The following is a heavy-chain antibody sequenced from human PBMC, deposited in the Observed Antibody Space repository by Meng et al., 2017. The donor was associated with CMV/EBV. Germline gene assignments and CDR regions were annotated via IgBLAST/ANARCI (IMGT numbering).Heavy chain of an antibody. CDR3: TVKSTFGGVIPAR. J-gene: IGHJ4*02. D-gene: IGHD3-16*02. Sequence: AGSGLTFGNYGMSWVRQAAGKGLGWVSTISGSGDTTYYVDSVKGRFTISRDNSRNTLYLQMNSLRSEDTAVYYCTVKSTFGGVIPARWGQGTLVTVSS. CDR1: GLTFGNYG. V-gene: IGHV3-23*01. CDR2: ISGSGDTT.